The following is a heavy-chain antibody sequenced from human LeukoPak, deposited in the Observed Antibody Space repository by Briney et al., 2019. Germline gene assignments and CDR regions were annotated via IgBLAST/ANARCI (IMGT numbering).Heavy chain of an antibody. D-gene: IGHD1-7*01. V-gene: IGHV3-23*01. CDR2: ISGSADST. J-gene: IGHJ4*02. Sequence: PGGSLRLSCEASGFTFSTYAMSWVRQAPGKGLEWVSAISGSADSTYYADSVKGQFAISRDNSKNTLYLQMNSLRAEDTAVYFCAKDRARGGTTDFDYWGQGTLVTVSS. CDR3: AKDRARGGTTDFDY. CDR1: GFTFSTYA.